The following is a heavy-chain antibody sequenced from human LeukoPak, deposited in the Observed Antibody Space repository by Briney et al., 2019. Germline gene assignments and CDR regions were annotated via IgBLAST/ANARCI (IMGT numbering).Heavy chain of an antibody. J-gene: IGHJ4*02. CDR2: ISGTGANT. CDR1: GFTFSSYA. Sequence: GGSLRLCCAVSGFTFSSYAMTWVRQAPGKGLEWVSAISGTGANTYYADSVRGRFTTSRDNPRSTLYLQMNSLSNEDTAVYYCAYADNNGWYYFDYWGQGTLVTVSS. V-gene: IGHV3-23*01. CDR3: AYADNNGWYYFDY. D-gene: IGHD6-19*01.